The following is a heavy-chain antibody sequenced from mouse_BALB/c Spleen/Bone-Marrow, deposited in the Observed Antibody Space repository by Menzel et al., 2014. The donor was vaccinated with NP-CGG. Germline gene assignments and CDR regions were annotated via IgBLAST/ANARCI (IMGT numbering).Heavy chain of an antibody. J-gene: IGHJ2*01. CDR1: GFNIKDTY. CDR2: IDPANGNT. Sequence: EVQRVESGAELVKPGASVKLSCTASGFNIKDTYMHWVEQRPEQGLEWIGRIDPANGNTKYDPKFQGKATITADTSSNTAYLQLSSLPSEDTAVYYCAKYLLGTYFDYWGQGTTLTVSS. D-gene: IGHD3-3*01. CDR3: AKYLLGTYFDY. V-gene: IGHV14-3*02.